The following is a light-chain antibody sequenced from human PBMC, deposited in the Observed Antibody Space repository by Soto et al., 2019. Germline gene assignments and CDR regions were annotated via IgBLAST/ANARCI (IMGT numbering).Light chain of an antibody. CDR2: DAS. Sequence: EIVLTQSPATLSLSPGGRVTLSCRASQSVSSDLAWYQQKPGQAPRLLIYDASNRATGIPARFSGSGSGTDFTLTISSLEPEDFAVYYCQQRSNWPRTFGQGTKLEIK. V-gene: IGKV3-11*01. CDR1: QSVSSD. J-gene: IGKJ2*01. CDR3: QQRSNWPRT.